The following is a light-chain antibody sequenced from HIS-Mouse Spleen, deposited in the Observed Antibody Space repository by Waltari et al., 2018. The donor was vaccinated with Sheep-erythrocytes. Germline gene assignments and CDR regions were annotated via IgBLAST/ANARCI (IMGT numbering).Light chain of an antibody. CDR2: AAS. CDR3: QQCYSTPRT. Sequence: DIQVTPSPSLLLSSVGEKGTITCRASQSISSYLNWYQQKPGKAPKLLIYAASNLQSGVPSRFSGSGSGTDFTLTISSLQPEDFATYYCQQCYSTPRTFGQGTKVEIK. CDR1: QSISSY. J-gene: IGKJ1*01. V-gene: IGKV1-39*01.